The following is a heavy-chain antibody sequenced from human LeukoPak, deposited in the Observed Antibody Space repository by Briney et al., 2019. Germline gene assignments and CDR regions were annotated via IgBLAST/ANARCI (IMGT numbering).Heavy chain of an antibody. CDR2: ISYDGSNK. J-gene: IGHJ4*02. Sequence: GGSLRLSCAASGFTFSSYAMHWVRQAPGKGLEWVAVISYDGSNKYYADSVKGRFTISRDNSKNTLYLQMNSLRAEDTAVYYCARRYCSGGSCSVAKFFFDYWGQGTLVTVSS. D-gene: IGHD2-15*01. V-gene: IGHV3-30-3*01. CDR3: ARRYCSGGSCSVAKFFFDY. CDR1: GFTFSSYA.